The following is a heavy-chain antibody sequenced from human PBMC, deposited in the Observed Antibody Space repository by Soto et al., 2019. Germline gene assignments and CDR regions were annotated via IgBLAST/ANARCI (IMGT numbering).Heavy chain of an antibody. V-gene: IGHV4-39*01. Sequence: ASETLSLTCTVSGGSISGGSYYWGWTRQPPGKGLEWIGSIYYSGSTYYNPSLKSRVTISVDTSKNQFSLKLSSVTAADTAVYYCARLAYCGTYCYALDYWGLGSLVTVS. J-gene: IGHJ4*02. CDR3: ARLAYCGTYCYALDY. D-gene: IGHD2-21*02. CDR2: IYYSGST. CDR1: GGSISGGSYY.